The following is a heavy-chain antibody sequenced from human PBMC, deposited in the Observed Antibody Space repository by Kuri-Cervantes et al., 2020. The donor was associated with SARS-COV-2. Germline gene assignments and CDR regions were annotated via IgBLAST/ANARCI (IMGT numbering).Heavy chain of an antibody. CDR3: ARASYYYDSNFDY. CDR2: IKQDGSEK. D-gene: IGHD3-22*01. V-gene: IGHV3-7*01. J-gene: IGHJ4*02. Sequence: LSLTCAASGFTFSSYWMSWVRQAPGKGLEWVANIKQDGSEKYYVDSVKGRFTISRDNAKNSLYLQMNSLRAEDTAVYYCARASYYYDSNFDYWGQGTLVTVSS. CDR1: GFTFSSYW.